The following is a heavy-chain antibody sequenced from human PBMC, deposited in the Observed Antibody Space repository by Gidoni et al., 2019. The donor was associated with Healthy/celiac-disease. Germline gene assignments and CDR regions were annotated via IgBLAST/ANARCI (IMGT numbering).Heavy chain of an antibody. V-gene: IGHV1-18*01. CDR2: ISAYNGNT. J-gene: IGHJ5*02. CDR1: GYTFTSYG. D-gene: IGHD6-13*01. Sequence: KKPGASVKVSCKASGYTFTSYGISWVRQAPGQGLEWMGWISAYNGNTNYAQKPQGRVTMTKDTSTSTAYMELRSLRSDDPAVYYCARDTSIGAAAGGWFYPWGQGTLVTVSS. CDR3: ARDTSIGAAAGGWFYP.